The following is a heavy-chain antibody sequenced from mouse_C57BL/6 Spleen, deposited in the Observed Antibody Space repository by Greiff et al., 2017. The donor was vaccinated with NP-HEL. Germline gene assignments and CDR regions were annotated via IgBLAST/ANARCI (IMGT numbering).Heavy chain of an antibody. D-gene: IGHD1-1*01. CDR1: GYTFTDYY. CDR2: INPNNGGT. Sequence: EVQLQQSGPELVKPGASVKISCKASGYTFTDYYMHWVKQSHGKSLEWIGVINPNNGGTSYNQKFKGKATLTVDKSSSTAYMQLRSLTSEDDAVKYYAGRYGNSYWGYFDYWGQGTTLTVSS. J-gene: IGHJ2*01. CDR3: AGRYGNSYWGYFDY. V-gene: IGHV1-26*01.